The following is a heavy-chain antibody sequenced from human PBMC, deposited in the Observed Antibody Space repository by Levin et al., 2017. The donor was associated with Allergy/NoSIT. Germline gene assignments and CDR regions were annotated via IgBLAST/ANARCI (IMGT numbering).Heavy chain of an antibody. J-gene: IGHJ4*02. Sequence: TGGSLRLSCAASEFTFSSYAMHWVRQARGKGLEWMAVIWYDGSHEEYADSVKGRFTISRDNSKNTLYLQMNSLRPEDTAVYYCARGLVCSGGHCYRMSDYWGQGTQVTVSS. CDR2: IWYDGSHE. CDR3: ARGLVCSGGHCYRMSDY. V-gene: IGHV3-33*01. D-gene: IGHD2-15*01. CDR1: EFTFSSYA.